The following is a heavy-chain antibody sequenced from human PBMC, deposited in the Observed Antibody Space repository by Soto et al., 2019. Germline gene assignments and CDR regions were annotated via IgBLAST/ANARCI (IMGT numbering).Heavy chain of an antibody. V-gene: IGHV6-1*01. J-gene: IGHJ4*02. D-gene: IGHD3-16*01. Sequence: TLSLTCAISGDSVSGNSAAWNWIRQSPSRGLEWLGRTYYRSKWYNDYAVSVKSRITVTPDTSKNQFSLHLNSVTPEDTAVYYCARDFPYYESRDSYFDYWGQGAPVTVSS. CDR2: TYYRSKWYN. CDR1: GDSVSGNSAA. CDR3: ARDFPYYESRDSYFDY.